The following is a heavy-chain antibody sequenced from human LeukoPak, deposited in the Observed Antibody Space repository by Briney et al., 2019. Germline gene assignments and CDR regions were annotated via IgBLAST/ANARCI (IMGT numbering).Heavy chain of an antibody. CDR1: GDSVSSNSAA. V-gene: IGHV6-1*01. Sequence: SQTLSLTCAISGDSVSSNSAAWNWIRQSPSRGLEWLGRTYYRSKWYNDYAVSVKSRITINPDTSKSQFSLQLNSVTPEDTAVYYCARRLTMVEFAPYYYGMDVWGQGTTVTVSS. CDR2: TYYRSKWYN. J-gene: IGHJ6*02. CDR3: ARRLTMVEFAPYYYGMDV. D-gene: IGHD3-10*01.